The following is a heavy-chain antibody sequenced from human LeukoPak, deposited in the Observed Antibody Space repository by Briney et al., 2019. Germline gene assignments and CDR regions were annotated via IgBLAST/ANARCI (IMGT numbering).Heavy chain of an antibody. CDR1: GFTFSSYW. CDR2: IKQDGSEK. J-gene: IGHJ4*02. Sequence: GRSLRLSCAASGFTFSSYWMSWVRQAPGKGLEWVANIKQDGSEKYYVDSVKGRFTISRDNAKNSLYLQMNSLRAEDTAVYYCASANYGDYPFSVDYWGQGTLVTVSS. CDR3: ASANYGDYPFSVDY. V-gene: IGHV3-7*05. D-gene: IGHD4-17*01.